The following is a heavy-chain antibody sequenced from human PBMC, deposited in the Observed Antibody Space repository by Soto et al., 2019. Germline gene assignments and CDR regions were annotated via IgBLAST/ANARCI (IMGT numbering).Heavy chain of an antibody. CDR2: ISNSGGST. V-gene: IGHV3-23*01. J-gene: IGHJ4*02. D-gene: IGHD1-7*01. CDR1: GFTFGNYA. Sequence: EVQLLESGGGLVQPGGSLRLSCAASGFTFGNYAMNWVRQAPGKGLQWVSGISNSGGSTYYADSVKGRFTISRDNSNNTLCLQLNSVRAEDTALYYCAKNRHWNYGAPREFDSWGQGSLVSVSS. CDR3: AKNRHWNYGAPREFDS.